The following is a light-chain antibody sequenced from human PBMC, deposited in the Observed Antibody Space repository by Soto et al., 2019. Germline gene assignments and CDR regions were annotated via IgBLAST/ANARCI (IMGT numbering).Light chain of an antibody. CDR3: SSYTSSSTLV. CDR2: DVS. CDR1: SSDVGSYNY. Sequence: QSALTQPASVSGSPGQWITISCTGTSSDVGSYNYVSWYQQHAGKAPKLMIYDVSDRPSGVSKRFSGSKSGNTASLTISGLLAEDDADYYCSSYTSSSTLVFGTGTQLTVL. J-gene: IGLJ1*01. V-gene: IGLV2-14*01.